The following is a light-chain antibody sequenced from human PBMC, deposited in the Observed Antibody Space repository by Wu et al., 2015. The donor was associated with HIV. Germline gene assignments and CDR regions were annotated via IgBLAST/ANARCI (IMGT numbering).Light chain of an antibody. CDR1: QSVTNY. CDR3: QQYGTSPRT. V-gene: IGKV3-20*01. Sequence: EIVVTQSPGTLSVSPGDRVTLSCRASQSVTNYLAWYQHKPGQAPRLLIYNASDRVTGVPDRFSGSGSGTDFTLTISRLEPEDFAVYYCQQYGTSPRTFGQGTKVEIK. CDR2: NAS. J-gene: IGKJ1*01.